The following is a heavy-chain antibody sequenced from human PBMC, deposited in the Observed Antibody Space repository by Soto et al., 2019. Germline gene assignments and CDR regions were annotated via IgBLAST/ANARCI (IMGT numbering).Heavy chain of an antibody. V-gene: IGHV3-15*01. Sequence: PGGSLRLSCAASGFIFPNAWMSWVRQGPGKGLEWVARIKSQSDGGATDYAAAVQGRFTISRDDSKNAVYLQMDSLRSDDTAVYYCATDPIKLWTYYYWGQGTLVTVSS. J-gene: IGHJ4*02. CDR1: GFIFPNAW. CDR3: ATDPIKLWTYYY. D-gene: IGHD3-16*01. CDR2: IKSQSDGGAT.